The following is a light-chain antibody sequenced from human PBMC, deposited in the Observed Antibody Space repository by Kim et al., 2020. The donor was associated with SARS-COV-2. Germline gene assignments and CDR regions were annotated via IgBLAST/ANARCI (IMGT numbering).Light chain of an antibody. Sequence: QLVLTQPPSASGTPGQTVTISCSGSSSNIGTRTVNWYQQLPGTAPKLLIYYNNQRPSGVPDRFSGSKSGTSASLAISGLQSEDEADYYCAAWDGSLDGTIFGGGTKVTVL. CDR1: SSNIGTRT. V-gene: IGLV1-44*01. J-gene: IGLJ2*01. CDR3: AAWDGSLDGTI. CDR2: YNN.